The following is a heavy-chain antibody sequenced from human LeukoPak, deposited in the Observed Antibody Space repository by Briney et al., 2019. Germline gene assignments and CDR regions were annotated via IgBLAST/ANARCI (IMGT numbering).Heavy chain of an antibody. V-gene: IGHV3-21*01. CDR3: ARGDGGYGDYGSRGYYGMDV. J-gene: IGHJ6*02. Sequence: GGSLRLSCAASGFTFSSYSMNWVRQAPGKGLEWVSSISSSSSYIYYADSVKGRFTISRDNAKNSLYLQMNSLRAEDTAVYYCARGDGGYGDYGSRGYYGMDVWGQGTTVTVSS. CDR2: ISSSSSYI. D-gene: IGHD4-17*01. CDR1: GFTFSSYS.